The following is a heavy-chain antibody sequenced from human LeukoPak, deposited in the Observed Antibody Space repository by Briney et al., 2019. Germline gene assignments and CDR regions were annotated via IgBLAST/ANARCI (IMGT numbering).Heavy chain of an antibody. D-gene: IGHD1-20*01. CDR1: GFTFSRYS. CDR2: MSVISGLI. Sequence: GGSLRLSCAASGFTFSRYSMNWVRQAPGKGLEWVSSMSVISGLIYYADSVKGRFTISRDNAKSSLYLQTNSLTAEDTAVYYCARDRLRAITGAGGWFDPWGQGTLVTVSS. V-gene: IGHV3-21*01. CDR3: ARDRLRAITGAGGWFDP. J-gene: IGHJ5*02.